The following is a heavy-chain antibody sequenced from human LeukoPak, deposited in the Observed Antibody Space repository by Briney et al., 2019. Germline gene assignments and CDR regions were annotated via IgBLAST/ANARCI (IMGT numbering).Heavy chain of an antibody. CDR3: ARRTIAVAGTPWDY. CDR2: INPNSGGT. J-gene: IGHJ4*02. D-gene: IGHD6-19*01. CDR1: GYTFTGYY. Sequence: ASVKVSCKASGYTFTGYYMHWVRQAPGQGLEWMGWINPNSGGTNYAQKFQGRVTMTRDTSISTAYLQWSSLKASDTAMYYCARRTIAVAGTPWDYWGQGTLVTVSS. V-gene: IGHV1-2*02.